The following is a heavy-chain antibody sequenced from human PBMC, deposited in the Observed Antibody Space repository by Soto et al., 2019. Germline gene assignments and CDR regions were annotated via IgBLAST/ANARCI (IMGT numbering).Heavy chain of an antibody. J-gene: IGHJ5*02. Sequence: ASVKVSCKASGYTFTSYYMHCVLQAPGQGLAWMGIINPSSGSTTYAQMFQGRVTMTRDTSTSTVYMELSSLRSEDTAVYYCARAMRYSNSWFPNWGQGTLVTAPQ. D-gene: IGHD1-26*01. CDR1: GYTFTSYY. V-gene: IGHV1-46*01. CDR3: ARAMRYSNSWFPN. CDR2: INPSSGST.